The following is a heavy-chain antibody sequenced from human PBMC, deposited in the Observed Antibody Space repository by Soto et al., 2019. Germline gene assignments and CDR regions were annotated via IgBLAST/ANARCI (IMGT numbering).Heavy chain of an antibody. V-gene: IGHV3-11*01. CDR1: GFTFSDYY. CDR2: ISSSGSTI. J-gene: IGHJ3*02. D-gene: IGHD2-15*01. Sequence: PGGSLRLSCAASGFTFSDYYMSWIRQAPGKGLEWVSYISSSGSTIYHADSVKGRFTISRDNAKNSLYLQMNSLRAEDTAVYYCAREYCSGGSCYDYGAFDIWGQGTMVTVSS. CDR3: AREYCSGGSCYDYGAFDI.